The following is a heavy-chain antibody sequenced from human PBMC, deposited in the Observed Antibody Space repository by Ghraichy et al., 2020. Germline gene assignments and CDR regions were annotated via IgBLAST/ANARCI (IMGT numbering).Heavy chain of an antibody. D-gene: IGHD2-2*01. CDR2: IKSKTDGGTT. V-gene: IGHV3-15*01. Sequence: SCAASGFTFSNAWTSWVRQAPGKGLEWVGRIKSKTDGGTTDYAAPVKGRFTISRDDSKNTLYLQMNSLKTEDTAVYYCTTRRDCSSTSCYVYYYYGMDVWGQGTTVTVSS. J-gene: IGHJ6*02. CDR3: TTRRDCSSTSCYVYYYYGMDV. CDR1: GFTFSNAW.